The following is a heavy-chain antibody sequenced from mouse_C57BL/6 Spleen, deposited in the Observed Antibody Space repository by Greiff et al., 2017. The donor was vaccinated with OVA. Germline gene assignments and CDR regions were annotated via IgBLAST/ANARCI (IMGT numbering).Heavy chain of an antibody. CDR1: GFTFSDYG. J-gene: IGHJ4*01. CDR3: ARSYYSNYEDYAMDY. D-gene: IGHD2-5*01. CDR2: ISSGSSTI. Sequence: EVKVVDSGGGLVKPGGSLKLSCAASGFTFSDYGMHWVRQAPEKGLEWVAYISSGSSTIYYADTVKGRFTISRDNAKNTLFLQMTSLRSEDTAMYYCARSYYSNYEDYAMDYWGQGTSVTVSS. V-gene: IGHV5-17*01.